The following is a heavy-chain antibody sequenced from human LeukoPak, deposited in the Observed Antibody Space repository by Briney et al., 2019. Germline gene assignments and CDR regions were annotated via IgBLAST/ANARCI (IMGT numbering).Heavy chain of an antibody. CDR3: ARDRNSGSNYYFDY. Sequence: PSETLSLTCAVYGGSFSGYYWSWIRQPPGKGLEWIGEINHSGSTNYNPSLKSRVTISVDTSKNQFSLKLSSVTAADTAVYYCARDRNSGSNYYFDYWGQGTLVTVSS. CDR1: GGSFSGYY. CDR2: INHSGST. V-gene: IGHV4-34*01. D-gene: IGHD1-26*01. J-gene: IGHJ4*02.